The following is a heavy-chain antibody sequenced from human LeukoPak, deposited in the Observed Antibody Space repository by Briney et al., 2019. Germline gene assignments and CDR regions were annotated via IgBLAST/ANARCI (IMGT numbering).Heavy chain of an antibody. V-gene: IGHV4-59*01. CDR1: GGSISSYY. CDR2: IYYSGST. Sequence: SETLSLTCTVSGGSISSYYWSWIRQPPGKGLEWIGYIYYSGSTNYNPSLKSRVTISVDPSKNQFSLKLSSVTAADTAVYYCARVGTGTTRRSYYYYGMDVWGQGTTVTVSS. J-gene: IGHJ6*02. D-gene: IGHD1-1*01. CDR3: ARVGTGTTRRSYYYYGMDV.